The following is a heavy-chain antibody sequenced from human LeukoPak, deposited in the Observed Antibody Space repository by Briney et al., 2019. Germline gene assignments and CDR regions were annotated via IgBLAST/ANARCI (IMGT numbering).Heavy chain of an antibody. D-gene: IGHD1-14*01. Sequence: PGGSLRLSCAVSGFTFSSYAMTWVRQAPGRGLEWVSAVSETGHTTYYADSVKGRFTISRDNSENTLFLQTNSLRAEDTAVYYCAKARTYYYYYGVDVWGQGTTVTVSS. V-gene: IGHV3-23*01. CDR3: AKARTYYYYYGVDV. J-gene: IGHJ6*02. CDR2: VSETGHTT. CDR1: GFTFSSYA.